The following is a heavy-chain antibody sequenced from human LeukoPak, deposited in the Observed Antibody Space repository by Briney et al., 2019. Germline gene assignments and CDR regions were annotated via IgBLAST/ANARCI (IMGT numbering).Heavy chain of an antibody. V-gene: IGHV4-39*07. Sequence: SETLSLTCTVSSGSISTSNYYWGWVRQPPGKALEWIGNIFYSGSTYYSPSLKSRVTISLDTSRNQFSLRLSSVTAADTAVYYCARVTGYMIEDYFDYWGQGTLVTVSS. CDR3: ARVTGYMIEDYFDY. D-gene: IGHD3-22*01. J-gene: IGHJ4*02. CDR2: IFYSGST. CDR1: SGSISTSNYY.